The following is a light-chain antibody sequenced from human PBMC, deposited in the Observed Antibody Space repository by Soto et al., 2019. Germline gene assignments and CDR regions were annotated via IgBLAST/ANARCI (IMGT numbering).Light chain of an antibody. CDR1: QSIGYW. V-gene: IGKV1-5*01. J-gene: IGKJ1*01. CDR3: QQYNSFAWT. CDR2: AAS. Sequence: DIQMTQSPSTLSASVGDRVTITCRASQSIGYWLAWYQQKPGKAPNLLIYAASSLETGVPSRFSGSGSGTEFTLSISSLQPDDFGTYYCQQYNSFAWTFGQGTKVDI.